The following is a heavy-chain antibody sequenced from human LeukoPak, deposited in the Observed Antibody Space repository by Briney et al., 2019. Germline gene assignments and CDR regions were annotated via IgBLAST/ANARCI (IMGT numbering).Heavy chain of an antibody. D-gene: IGHD3-3*01. Sequence: ASVKVSCKASGYTFTDYYVHWVRQAPGQGLEWMGWINPKSGGTNYAQNFQGRVTMTRDTSITTAYMELNRQTSDDTAVYYCARVAHETIFGDGWFDPWGQGTLVTVSS. CDR1: GYTFTDYY. V-gene: IGHV1-2*02. J-gene: IGHJ5*02. CDR2: INPKSGGT. CDR3: ARVAHETIFGDGWFDP.